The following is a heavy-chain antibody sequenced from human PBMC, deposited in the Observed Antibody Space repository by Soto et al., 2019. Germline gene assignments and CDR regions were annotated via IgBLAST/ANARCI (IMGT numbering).Heavy chain of an antibody. J-gene: IGHJ4*02. CDR2: ISGSGGST. Sequence: PGGSLRLSCAASGFTFSSYAMSWVRQAPGKGLEWVSAISGSGGSTYYADSVKGRFTISRDNSKNTLYLQMNSLRAEDTAVYYCASRGSSGSYYPFDYWGQGTLVTVSS. CDR3: ASRGSSGSYYPFDY. CDR1: GFTFSSYA. D-gene: IGHD1-26*01. V-gene: IGHV3-23*01.